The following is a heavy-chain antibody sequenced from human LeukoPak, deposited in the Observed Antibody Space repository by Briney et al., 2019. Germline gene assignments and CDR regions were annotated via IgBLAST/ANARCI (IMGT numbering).Heavy chain of an antibody. CDR2: ISTTGGST. J-gene: IGHJ4*02. D-gene: IGHD2-2*01. CDR1: GFTFYSYA. Sequence: GGSLRLSCAASGFTFYSYAMHWVRQAPGKGLEYVSAISTTGGSTYYADSVKGRFIISRDNSRNTLYLQMGSLRVEDTAVYFCARWGSTSCYDYWGQGALATVSS. CDR3: ARWGSTSCYDY. V-gene: IGHV3-64*02.